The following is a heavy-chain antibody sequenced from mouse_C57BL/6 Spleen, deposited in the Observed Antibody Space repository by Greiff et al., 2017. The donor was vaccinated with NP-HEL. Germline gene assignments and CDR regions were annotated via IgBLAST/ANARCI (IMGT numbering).Heavy chain of an antibody. J-gene: IGHJ1*03. D-gene: IGHD2-5*01. V-gene: IGHV1-39*01. CDR1: GYSFTDYN. CDR2: INPNYGTT. CDR3: AMGYYSNSYLYFDV. Sequence: LEESGPELVKPGASVKISCKASGYSFTDYNMNWVKQSHGKSLEWIGVINPNYGTTSYNQKFKGKATLTVDQSSSTAYMQLNSLTSEDSAVYYCAMGYYSNSYLYFDVWGTGTTVTVSS.